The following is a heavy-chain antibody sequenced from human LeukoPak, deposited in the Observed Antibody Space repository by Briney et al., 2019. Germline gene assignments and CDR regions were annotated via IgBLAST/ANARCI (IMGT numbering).Heavy chain of an antibody. CDR2: MCPSGRT. V-gene: IGHV4-4*08. J-gene: IGHJ5*02. CDR1: NDSISSYC. Sequence: SETLSLTCTVSNDSISSYCCSWVRQPPGKGLEWIGFMCPSGRTDYNPSLKSRVTMSVDTSKNQLSMELRFLTAEDTAVYYCATSYDGKTAPYDLWGHGTLVTVSS. CDR3: ATSYDGKTAPYDL. D-gene: IGHD4-23*01.